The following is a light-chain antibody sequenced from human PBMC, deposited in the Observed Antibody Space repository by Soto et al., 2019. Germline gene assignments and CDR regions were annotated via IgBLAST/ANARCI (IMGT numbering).Light chain of an antibody. V-gene: IGKV2-28*01. CDR3: RQYGS. Sequence: EIVMTQSPLTLPVTPGEPASISCRSSQSLLYNNTYNYLDWYVQKPGQSPQLLIYFGSNRAPGVPDRFSGSGSGTDFTLTISRLEPEDFAVYYCRQYGSFGQGTKVDIK. CDR2: FGS. J-gene: IGKJ1*01. CDR1: QSLLYNNTYNY.